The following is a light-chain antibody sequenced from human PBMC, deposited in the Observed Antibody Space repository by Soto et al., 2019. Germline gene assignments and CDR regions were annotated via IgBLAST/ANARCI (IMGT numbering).Light chain of an antibody. CDR3: LQLNSYPYT. V-gene: IGKV1-17*01. CDR2: AAS. Sequence: DIQMTQSPSSLSASVGDRVTITCRASQAVSIDLGWYQQKPGKAPKRLIYAASSLQSGVPSRFSGSGSGTEFSLTISSLQPEDFATYYCLQLNSYPYTFGGGTKVDIK. J-gene: IGKJ4*01. CDR1: QAVSID.